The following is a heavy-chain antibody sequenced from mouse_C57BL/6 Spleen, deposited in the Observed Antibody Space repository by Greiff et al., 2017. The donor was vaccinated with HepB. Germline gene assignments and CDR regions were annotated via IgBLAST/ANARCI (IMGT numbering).Heavy chain of an antibody. J-gene: IGHJ1*03. Sequence: EVHLVESGGGLVKPGGSLKLSCAASGFTFSSYAMSWVRQTPEKRLEWVATISDGGSYTYYPDNVKGRFTISRDNAKNNLYLQMSHLKSEDTAMYYCARGYDYDEGGRYFDVWGTGTTVTVSS. CDR2: ISDGGSYT. D-gene: IGHD2-4*01. CDR1: GFTFSSYA. CDR3: ARGYDYDEGGRYFDV. V-gene: IGHV5-4*01.